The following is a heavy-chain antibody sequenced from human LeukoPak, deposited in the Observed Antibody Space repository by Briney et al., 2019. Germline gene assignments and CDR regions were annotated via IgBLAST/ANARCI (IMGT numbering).Heavy chain of an antibody. CDR2: IQFDGGDI. D-gene: IGHD4/OR15-4a*01. Sequence: PGGSLRLSCVASGLIFSNYGMHWVRQAPGKGLEWVAFIQFDGGDIFYADSVKGRFTISRDNSENTLYLQMNSLRSDDTAVYYCARETTKLTRNNLYYYYYMDVWGKGTTVTVSS. CDR3: ARETTKLTRNNLYYYYYMDV. CDR1: GLIFSNYG. V-gene: IGHV3-30*02. J-gene: IGHJ6*03.